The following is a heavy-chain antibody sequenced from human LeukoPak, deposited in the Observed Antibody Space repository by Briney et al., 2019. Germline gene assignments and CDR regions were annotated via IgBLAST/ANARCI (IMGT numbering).Heavy chain of an antibody. V-gene: IGHV4-61*01. CDR1: GGSVSSGSYH. Sequence: SETLSLTCTVSGGSVSSGSYHWSWIRQPPGKGLEYIGYIYYSGSTNYNPSLKSRVTISLDTSKNQFSLNLRSVTAADTAVYYCARAPRITIFGVAATGNWFDPWGQGTLVTVSS. J-gene: IGHJ5*02. CDR3: ARAPRITIFGVAATGNWFDP. CDR2: IYYSGST. D-gene: IGHD3-3*01.